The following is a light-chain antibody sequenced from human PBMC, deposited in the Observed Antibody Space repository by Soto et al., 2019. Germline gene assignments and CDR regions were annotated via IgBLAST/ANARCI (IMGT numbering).Light chain of an antibody. CDR2: DAS. V-gene: IGKV3-20*01. CDR1: QTVNSNY. Sequence: EIVFTQSQGTLSLSPGERATLSCRASQTVNSNYLAWYQHTPGQAPRLIIYDASSRATGIPDSFSGSGSGTDFTLTISRLEPEYFAVYYCQQYGSSPVTFGQGPKVEIK. J-gene: IGKJ1*01. CDR3: QQYGSSPVT.